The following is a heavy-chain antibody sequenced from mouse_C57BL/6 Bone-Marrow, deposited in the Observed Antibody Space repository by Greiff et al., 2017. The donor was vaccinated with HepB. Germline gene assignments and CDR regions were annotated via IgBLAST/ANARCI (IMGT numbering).Heavy chain of an antibody. D-gene: IGHD1-1*02. V-gene: IGHV1-52*01. J-gene: IGHJ2*01. CDR3: ARSGYYAPGY. Sequence: QVQLKQPGAELVRPGSSVKLSCKASGYTFTSYWMHWVKQRPIQGLEWIGNIDPSDSETHYNQKFKDKATLTVDKSSSTAYMQLSSLTSEDAAVYCCARSGYYAPGYWGQGTTLTVSS. CDR1: GYTFTSYW. CDR2: IDPSDSET.